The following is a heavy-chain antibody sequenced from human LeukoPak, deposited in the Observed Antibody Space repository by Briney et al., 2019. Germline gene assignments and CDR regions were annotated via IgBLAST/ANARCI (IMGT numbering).Heavy chain of an antibody. V-gene: IGHV4-39*01. D-gene: IGHD6-13*01. J-gene: IGHJ5*02. CDR1: GGSISTSSYY. Sequence: KTSETLSLTCTVSGGSISTSSYYWGWIRQPPGKGLEWIASIYYSGSTYYNPSLKSRVTISVDTSKNQFSLRLTSVTAADTALYYCARHGSGAAYWFDPWGQGTLVTVSS. CDR3: ARHGSGAAYWFDP. CDR2: IYYSGST.